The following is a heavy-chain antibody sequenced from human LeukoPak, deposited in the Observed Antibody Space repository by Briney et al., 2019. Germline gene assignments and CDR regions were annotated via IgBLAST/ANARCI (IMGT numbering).Heavy chain of an antibody. CDR1: GGSISSYY. J-gene: IGHJ4*02. CDR2: IYYSGST. CDR3: ARLRSLGYSSSWTFDY. Sequence: SETLSLTCTVSGGSISSYYWSWVRQPPGKGLEWIGYIYYSGSTNYNPSLKSRVTISVDTSKNQFSLKLSPVTAADTAVYYCARLRSLGYSSSWTFDYWGQGTLVTVSS. V-gene: IGHV4-59*08. D-gene: IGHD6-13*01.